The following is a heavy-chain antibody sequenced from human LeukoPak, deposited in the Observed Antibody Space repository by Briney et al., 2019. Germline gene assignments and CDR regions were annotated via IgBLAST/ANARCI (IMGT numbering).Heavy chain of an antibody. CDR3: ARGCSSTSCQRNWFDP. CDR2: IYTSGST. D-gene: IGHD2-2*01. Sequence: SETLSLACTVSGGSISSYYWSWIRQPAGKGLEWIGRIYTSGSTNYNPSLKSRVTMSVDTSKNQFSLKLSSVTAADTAVYYCARGCSSTSCQRNWFDPWGQGTLVTVSS. CDR1: GGSISSYY. J-gene: IGHJ5*02. V-gene: IGHV4-4*07.